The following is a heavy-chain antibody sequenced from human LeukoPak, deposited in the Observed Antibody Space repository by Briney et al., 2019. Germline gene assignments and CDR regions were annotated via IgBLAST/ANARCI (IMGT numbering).Heavy chain of an antibody. V-gene: IGHV4-4*07. Sequence: PSETLSLTCTVSGGSISSYYWSWIRQPAGKGLEWIGRIYTSGSTNYNPSLTSRGTMSVDTSKNQFSLKLSSVPAADTAVYYCARTGGGSSSVYYYGMDVWGQGTTVTVSS. CDR2: IYTSGST. CDR1: GGSISSYY. D-gene: IGHD6-6*01. J-gene: IGHJ6*02. CDR3: ARTGGGSSSVYYYGMDV.